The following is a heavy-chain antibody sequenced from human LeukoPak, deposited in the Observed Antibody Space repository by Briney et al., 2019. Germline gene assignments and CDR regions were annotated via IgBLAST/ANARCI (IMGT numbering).Heavy chain of an antibody. J-gene: IGHJ4*02. D-gene: IGHD1-26*01. CDR3: ARYLNSGPEDF. CDR1: GFTVSSNY. CDR2: IKYDGRET. Sequence: PGGSLRLSCAASGFTVSSNYMSWVRQAPGKGLEWVANIKYDGRETQYVDSVKGRFTISRGNAKNSVFLQMNSLRAEDTAVYYCARYLNSGPEDFWGQGNLVTVSS. V-gene: IGHV3-7*01.